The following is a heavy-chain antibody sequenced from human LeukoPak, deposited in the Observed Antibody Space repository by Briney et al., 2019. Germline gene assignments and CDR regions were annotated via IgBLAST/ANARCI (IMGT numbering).Heavy chain of an antibody. J-gene: IGHJ4*02. CDR3: ARGAPPQN. CDR2: VYYTGAS. V-gene: IGHV4-39*07. CDR1: GGSISSSSYY. Sequence: SETLSLTCTVSGGSISSSSYYWGWIRQPPGKGLEWIGSVYYTGASYYNPSLKSRVTISIDTSKNHFSLNLTSVTAADSAVYYCARGAPPQNWGQGALVTVSS.